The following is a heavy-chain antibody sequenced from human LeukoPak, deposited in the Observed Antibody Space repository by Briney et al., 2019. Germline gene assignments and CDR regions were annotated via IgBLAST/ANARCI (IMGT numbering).Heavy chain of an antibody. Sequence: GGSLRPSCAASGFTFSNAWMSWVRQAPGKGLEWVGRIKSKTDGGTTDYAAPVKGRFTTSRDDSKNTLYLQMDSLKTEDTAVYYCTTVFYGHLYYFDYWGQGTLVTVSS. D-gene: IGHD2/OR15-2a*01. CDR3: TTVFYGHLYYFDY. V-gene: IGHV3-15*01. CDR2: IKSKTDGGTT. CDR1: GFTFSNAW. J-gene: IGHJ4*02.